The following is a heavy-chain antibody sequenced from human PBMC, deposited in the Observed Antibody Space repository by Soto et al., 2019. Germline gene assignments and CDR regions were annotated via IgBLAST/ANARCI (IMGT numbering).Heavy chain of an antibody. CDR3: ASGCLSQWADSYYKDV. D-gene: IGHD3-16*01. J-gene: IGHJ6*03. V-gene: IGHV4-34*01. Sequence: PSETLSLTCVVSGGSLSDYFCSWIRQPPGMALEWIGEINHLGSINYNPSLKSRVTMSVDTSKNQFSLTLNSVTAADTATYYCASGCLSQWADSYYKDVWYPGPPVTVSS. CDR1: GGSLSDYF. CDR2: INHLGSI.